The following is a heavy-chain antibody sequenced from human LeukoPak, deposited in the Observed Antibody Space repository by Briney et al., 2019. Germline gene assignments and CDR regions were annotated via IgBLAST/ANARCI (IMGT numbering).Heavy chain of an antibody. V-gene: IGHV3-30-3*01. CDR1: RFIFSTYA. CDR3: ARDQYSGSYGSFDY. J-gene: IGHJ4*02. D-gene: IGHD1-26*01. Sequence: GRSLRLSCAASRFIFSTYAMHWVRQAPGKGLEWVAVISYDGSNEYYADSVKGRFTISRDNSKNTLYLQMNSLRAEDTAVYYCARDQYSGSYGSFDYWGQGTLVTVSS. CDR2: ISYDGSNE.